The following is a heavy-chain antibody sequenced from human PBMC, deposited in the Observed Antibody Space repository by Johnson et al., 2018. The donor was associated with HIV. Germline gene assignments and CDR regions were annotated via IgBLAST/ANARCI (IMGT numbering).Heavy chain of an antibody. V-gene: IGHV3-30*18. CDR1: GFTFSSYG. CDR2: ISYDGSNK. CDR3: AKDLRVFDWFNAYDAFDI. Sequence: QVQLVESGGGVVQPGGSLRLSCAASGFTFSSYGMDWVRQAPGQGLEWVAAISYDGSNKYYADSVKGRFTISRDNSKNTLYLQMNSLRADDTAVYYCAKDLRVFDWFNAYDAFDIWGQGTMVTVSS. J-gene: IGHJ3*02. D-gene: IGHD3-9*01.